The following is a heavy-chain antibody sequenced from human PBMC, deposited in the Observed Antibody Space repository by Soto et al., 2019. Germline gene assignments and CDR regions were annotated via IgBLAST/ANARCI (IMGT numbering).Heavy chain of an antibody. V-gene: IGHV4-59*01. CDR2: IYYSGST. CDR1: GGSISSYY. CDR3: ARSDGRY. J-gene: IGHJ4*02. Sequence: QVQLQESGPGLVKPSETLSLTCTVSGGSISSYYWSLIRQHPGKGLEWIGYIYYSGSTNYNPSLKSRVTISVDTSKNQFSLKLSSVTAADTAVYYCARSDGRYWGQGTLVTVS.